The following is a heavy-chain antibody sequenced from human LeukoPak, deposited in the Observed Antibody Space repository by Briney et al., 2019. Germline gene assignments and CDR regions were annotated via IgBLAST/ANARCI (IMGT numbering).Heavy chain of an antibody. CDR1: GYTFTSYG. D-gene: IGHD1-26*01. J-gene: IGHJ1*01. V-gene: IGHV1-18*01. CDR2: ISAYNGNT. Sequence: GASVKVSCKASGYTFTSYGFSWVRQAPGQGLEWMGWISAYNGNTNYAQNLQGRVTITTDESTSTAYMELSSLRSEDTAVYYCARGYSGSSPYGGYFQHWGQGTLVTVSS. CDR3: ARGYSGSSPYGGYFQH.